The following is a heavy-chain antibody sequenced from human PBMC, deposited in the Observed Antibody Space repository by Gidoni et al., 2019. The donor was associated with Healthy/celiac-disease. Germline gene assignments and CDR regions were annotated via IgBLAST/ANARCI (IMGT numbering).Heavy chain of an antibody. CDR2: IRQDGSEK. Sequence: EVQLVESGGGLVQPGGSLRLSCSASGFTFRSYWVSWVRQAPGKGLEWVANIRQDGSEKYYVDSVKGRFTISRDNAKNSLYLQMNSLRAEDTAVYYCARAPTNRYSSSWYLFDYWGQGTLVTVSS. CDR3: ARAPTNRYSSSWYLFDY. CDR1: GFTFRSYW. D-gene: IGHD6-13*01. V-gene: IGHV3-7*03. J-gene: IGHJ4*02.